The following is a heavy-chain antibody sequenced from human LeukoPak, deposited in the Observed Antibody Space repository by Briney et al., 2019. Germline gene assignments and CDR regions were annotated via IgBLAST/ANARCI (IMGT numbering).Heavy chain of an antibody. J-gene: IGHJ3*02. V-gene: IGHV4-59*01. Sequence: SETQSLTCPLSGGSISNYYWTWIRQPPGKGLEWIGFISYSGSTSYNPSLKSRVTISLDTSKNQFSLKLSSVTAAATAVYYCARAYYFDSSGYDDAFDIWGQGTMVTVSS. CDR2: ISYSGST. CDR1: GGSISNYY. D-gene: IGHD3-22*01. CDR3: ARAYYFDSSGYDDAFDI.